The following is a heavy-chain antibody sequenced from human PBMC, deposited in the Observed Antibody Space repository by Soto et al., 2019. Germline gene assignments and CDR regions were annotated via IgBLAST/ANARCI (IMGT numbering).Heavy chain of an antibody. J-gene: IGHJ3*02. V-gene: IGHV1-69*13. D-gene: IGHD2-2*01. CDR2: IIPIFGTA. CDR3: ATRSVGWGYCSSTTCYGAFDI. Sequence: SVKVSCKAFGGTFSSYAISWVRQAPGQGLEWMGGIIPIFGTANYAQKFQGRVTITADESTSTAYMELSSLRSEDTAVYYCATRSVGWGYCSSTTCYGAFDIWGQGTMVTDSS. CDR1: GGTFSSYA.